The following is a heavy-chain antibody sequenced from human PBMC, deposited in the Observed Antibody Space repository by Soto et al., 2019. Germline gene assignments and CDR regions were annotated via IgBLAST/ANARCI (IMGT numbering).Heavy chain of an antibody. Sequence: GGSLRLSCAASGLTFSSYAMSWVRQAPGKGLEWVSSTSGSGGTTYYADSVKGRFTISRDNSKNTLYLQMNSLRSEDTAIYYCATITIFGVVTPRGMDVWGQGTTVTVSS. CDR1: GLTFSSYA. V-gene: IGHV3-23*01. CDR2: TSGSGGTT. CDR3: ATITIFGVVTPRGMDV. D-gene: IGHD3-3*01. J-gene: IGHJ6*02.